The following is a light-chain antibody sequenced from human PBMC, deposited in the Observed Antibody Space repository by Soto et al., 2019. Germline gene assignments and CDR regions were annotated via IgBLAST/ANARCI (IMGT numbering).Light chain of an antibody. J-gene: IGLJ2*01. CDR1: KLGYKS. CDR2: QDS. CDR3: V. V-gene: IGLV3-1*01. Sequence: SYELTQPPSVSVSPGQTAIITSSGDKLGYKSAYCYHLKPGQTPVLVIYQDSKRPSGIPERFSGSTSGNTATLAISGTPAIHETTLPGVFGGGTKLTVL.